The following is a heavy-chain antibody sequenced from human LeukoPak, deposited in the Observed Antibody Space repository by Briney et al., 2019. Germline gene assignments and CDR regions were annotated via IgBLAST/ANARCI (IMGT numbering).Heavy chain of an antibody. CDR1: GFTFSTYT. J-gene: IGHJ4*02. Sequence: GGSLRLSCAASGFTFSTYTMNWVRQAPGKGLEWVSSISSSGCYIYYADSVKGRFTISRDNAKNSLYLQMNSLRAEDTAVYYCARDIATAGHLAFDYWGQGILVTVSS. CDR2: ISSSGCYI. V-gene: IGHV3-21*01. D-gene: IGHD6-13*01. CDR3: ARDIATAGHLAFDY.